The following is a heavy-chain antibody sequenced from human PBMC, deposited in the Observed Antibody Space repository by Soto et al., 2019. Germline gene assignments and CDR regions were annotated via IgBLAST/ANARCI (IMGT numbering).Heavy chain of an antibody. CDR1: GFTFSSYS. V-gene: IGHV3-21*01. CDR2: ISSSSSYI. J-gene: IGHJ4*02. Sequence: PGGSLRLSCAASGFTFSSYSMNWVRQAPGKGLEWVSSISSSSSYIYYADSVKGRFTISRDNAKNSLYLQMNSLRAEDTAVYYCAREVAGINYFDYWGQGTLVTVSS. D-gene: IGHD6-19*01. CDR3: AREVAGINYFDY.